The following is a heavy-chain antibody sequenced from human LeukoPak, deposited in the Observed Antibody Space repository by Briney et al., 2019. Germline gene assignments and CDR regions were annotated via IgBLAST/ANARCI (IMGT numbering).Heavy chain of an antibody. CDR2: SSGNGGST. V-gene: IGHV3-23*01. J-gene: IGHJ4*02. Sequence: GGSLRLSCGASGFTFSNYAMSWVRQAPGKGLEWVSTSSGNGGSTYYGDSVKGRFTISRDNVKNTLHLQMSSLRAEDTAVYYCARDSNWNNGGFDYWGQGTLVAVSA. CDR3: ARDSNWNNGGFDY. CDR1: GFTFSNYA. D-gene: IGHD1/OR15-1a*01.